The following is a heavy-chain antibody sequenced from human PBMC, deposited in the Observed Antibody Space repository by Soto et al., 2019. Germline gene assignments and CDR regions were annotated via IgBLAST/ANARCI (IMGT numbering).Heavy chain of an antibody. J-gene: IGHJ5*02. Sequence: SDPLSLTCADYGGSVNGYNWKLIRQPPGKGLEWIGEINHTEGTHYNPSLKSRDTMSVDTSKNQFSLTSSSVTAADTGIYYCGTRMTVFGLPIGPFDPWGQGTQVMVSS. D-gene: IGHD3-3*01. V-gene: IGHV4-34*01. CDR3: GTRMTVFGLPIGPFDP. CDR1: GGSVNGYN. CDR2: INHTEGT.